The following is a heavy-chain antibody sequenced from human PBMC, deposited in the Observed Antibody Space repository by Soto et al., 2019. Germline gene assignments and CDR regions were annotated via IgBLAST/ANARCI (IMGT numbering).Heavy chain of an antibody. V-gene: IGHV3-23*01. J-gene: IGHJ4*02. CDR3: ITAVTASLFDY. D-gene: IGHD4-17*01. CDR2: ISGSGGST. CDR1: GFTFSSYA. Sequence: SGGSLRLSCAASGFTFSSYAMNWVRQAPGKGLEWVSSISGSGGSTYYADSVKGRFTISRDNSKNTLYLQLNSLRAEDTAVYYCITAVTASLFDYWGQGTLVTVSS.